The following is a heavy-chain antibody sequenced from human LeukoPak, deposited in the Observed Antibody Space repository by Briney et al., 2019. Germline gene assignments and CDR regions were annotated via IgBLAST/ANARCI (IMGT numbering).Heavy chain of an antibody. Sequence: PGASVKVSCKASGYTFTSYDINWVRQATGQGLEWMGWMNPNSGNTGYAQKFQGRVTMTRNTSISTAYMELSSLRSEDTAVYYCARGRRHWNDHYYYGMDVWGQGTTVTVSS. V-gene: IGHV1-8*01. CDR3: ARGRRHWNDHYYYGMDV. D-gene: IGHD1-1*01. CDR2: MNPNSGNT. CDR1: GYTFTSYD. J-gene: IGHJ6*02.